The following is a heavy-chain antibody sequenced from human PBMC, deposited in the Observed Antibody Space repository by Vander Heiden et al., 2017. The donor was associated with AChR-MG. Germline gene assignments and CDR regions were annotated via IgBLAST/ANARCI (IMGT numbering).Heavy chain of an antibody. CDR2: ISYDGSNK. CDR3: ARDLRAKYRGGFDL. V-gene: IGHV3-30-3*01. D-gene: IGHD3-10*01. CDR1: GFTFSSYA. J-gene: IGHJ2*01. Sequence: QVQLVESGGGVVQPGRSLRLSCAASGFTFSSYAMHWVRQAPGKGLEWVAVISYDGSNKYYADSVKGRFTISRDNSKNTLYLQMNSLRAEDTAVYYCARDLRAKYRGGFDLWCRGTLVTVSS.